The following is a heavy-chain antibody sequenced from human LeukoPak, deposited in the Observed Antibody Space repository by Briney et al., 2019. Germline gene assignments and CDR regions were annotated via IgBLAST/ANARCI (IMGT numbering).Heavy chain of an antibody. CDR3: ARDWTAAAGPMDV. CDR2: INPNSGGT. V-gene: IGHV1-2*02. CDR1: GYTFTGYY. D-gene: IGHD6-13*01. J-gene: IGHJ6*03. Sequence: ASVKVSCKASGYTFTGYYMHWVRQAPGQGLEWMGWINPNSGGTNYAQKFQGRVTMTRDTSISTAYMELRSLKSDDTAVYYCARDWTAAAGPMDVWGKGTTVTVSS.